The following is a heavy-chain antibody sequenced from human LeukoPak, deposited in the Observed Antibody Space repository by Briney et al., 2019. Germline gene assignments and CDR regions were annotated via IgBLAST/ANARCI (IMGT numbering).Heavy chain of an antibody. Sequence: ASVKVSCKASGYTFTGYYMHWVRQAPGQGLEWMGWINPNSGGTNYAQKFQGRVTMTRSTSISTAYMELSSLRSEDTAVYYCARVYDSGSYSCPHWGQGTLVTVSS. CDR3: ARVYDSGSYSCPH. D-gene: IGHD3-10*01. CDR1: GYTFTGYY. V-gene: IGHV1-2*02. J-gene: IGHJ4*02. CDR2: INPNSGGT.